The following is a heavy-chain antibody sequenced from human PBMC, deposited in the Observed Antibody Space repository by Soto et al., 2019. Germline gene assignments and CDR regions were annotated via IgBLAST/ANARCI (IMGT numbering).Heavy chain of an antibody. D-gene: IGHD3-3*01. CDR2: INHSGGT. V-gene: IGHV4-34*01. CDR3: ARGTRITMHSL. Sequence: SETLSLTCAVYGSSFHGFYWSWIRQSPGKGLEWIGEINHSGGTKYNSSLKSRVTISIDTPKNQFSLKMTSVTAADTAVYYCARGTRITMHSLWGQGALVTVAS. CDR1: GSSFHGFY. J-gene: IGHJ4*02.